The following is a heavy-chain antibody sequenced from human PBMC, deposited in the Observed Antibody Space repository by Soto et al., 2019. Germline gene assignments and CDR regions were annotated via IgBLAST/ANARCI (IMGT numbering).Heavy chain of an antibody. CDR3: ARYRSTSSGMDV. CDR2: ISGSGGST. Sequence: GSLRLSCAASGFTFSSYAMSWVRQAPGKGLEWVSAISGSGGSTYYADSVKGRFTISRDNSKNTLYLQMNSLRAEDTAVYYCARYRSTSSGMDVWGQGTTVTVSS. CDR1: GFTFSSYA. J-gene: IGHJ6*02. D-gene: IGHD5-12*01. V-gene: IGHV3-23*01.